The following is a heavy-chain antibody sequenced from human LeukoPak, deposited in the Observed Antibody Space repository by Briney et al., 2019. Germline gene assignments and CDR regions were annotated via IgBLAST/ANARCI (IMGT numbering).Heavy chain of an antibody. CDR3: ARVGYNNYFIDY. CDR1: GGSFSGYY. D-gene: IGHD4-11*01. J-gene: IGHJ4*02. Sequence: SETLSLTCAVYGGSFSGYYWSWIRQPPGKGLEWIGEINHSGSTNYNPSLKSRVTISVDTSKNQFSLKLSSVTAADTAVYYCARVGYNNYFIDYWGQGTLVTVSS. V-gene: IGHV4-34*01. CDR2: INHSGST.